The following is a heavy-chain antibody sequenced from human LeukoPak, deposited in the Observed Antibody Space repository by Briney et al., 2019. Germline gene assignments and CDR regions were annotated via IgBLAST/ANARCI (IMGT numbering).Heavy chain of an antibody. Sequence: ETLSLTCTVSGGSISSSNFYWGWVRQAPGKGLEWVSAISGSGGSTYYADSVKGRFTISRDNSKNTLYLQMNSLRAEDTAVYYCAKDDFPTAMVDYWGQGTLVTVSS. D-gene: IGHD5-18*01. J-gene: IGHJ4*02. V-gene: IGHV3-23*01. CDR2: ISGSGGST. CDR3: AKDDFPTAMVDY. CDR1: GGSISSSN.